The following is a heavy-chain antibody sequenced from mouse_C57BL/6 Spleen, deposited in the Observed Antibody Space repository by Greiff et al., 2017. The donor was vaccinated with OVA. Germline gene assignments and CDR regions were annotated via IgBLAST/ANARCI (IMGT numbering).Heavy chain of an antibody. CDR1: GFTFSDYG. V-gene: IGHV5-17*01. J-gene: IGHJ4*01. CDR3: APYYYGSPYYAMDY. Sequence: EVQLQQSGGGLVKPGGSLKLSCAASGFTFSDYGMHWVRQAPEKGLEWVAYISSGSSTIYYADTVKGRFTISRDNAKNTLFLQMTSLRSEDTAMYYCAPYYYGSPYYAMDYWGQGTSVTVSS. D-gene: IGHD1-1*01. CDR2: ISSGSSTI.